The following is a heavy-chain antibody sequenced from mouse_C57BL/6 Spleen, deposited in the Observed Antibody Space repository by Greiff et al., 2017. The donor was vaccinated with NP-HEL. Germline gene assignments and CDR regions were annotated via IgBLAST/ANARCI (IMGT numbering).Heavy chain of an antibody. D-gene: IGHD1-1*01. Sequence: EVQGVESGGGLVKPGGSLKLSCAASGFTFSSYAMSWVRQTPEKRLEWVATISDGGSYTYYPDNVKGRFTISRDNAKNNLYLQMSHLKSEDTAMYYCARDGPYYYGSPHYAMDYWGQGTSVTVSS. CDR2: ISDGGSYT. CDR3: ARDGPYYYGSPHYAMDY. J-gene: IGHJ4*01. CDR1: GFTFSSYA. V-gene: IGHV5-4*01.